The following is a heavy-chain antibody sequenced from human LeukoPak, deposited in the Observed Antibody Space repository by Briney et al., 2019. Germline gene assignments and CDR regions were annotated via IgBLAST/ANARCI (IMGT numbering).Heavy chain of an antibody. V-gene: IGHV1-8*01. D-gene: IGHD3-3*01. Sequence: ASVKVSCKASGYTFTSYDINWVRQATGQGLEWMGWMNPNSGNTGYAQKFQGGVTMTRNTSISTAYMELSSLRSEDTAVYYCARGYRPDRLRFLEWLLGYYFDYWGQGTLVTVSS. CDR1: GYTFTSYD. J-gene: IGHJ4*02. CDR2: MNPNSGNT. CDR3: ARGYRPDRLRFLEWLLGYYFDY.